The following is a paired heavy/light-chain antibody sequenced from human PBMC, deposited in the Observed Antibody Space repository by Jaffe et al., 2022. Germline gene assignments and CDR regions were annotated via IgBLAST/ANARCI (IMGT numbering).Light chain of an antibody. V-gene: IGLV2-11*01. J-gene: IGLJ3*02. CDR3: CSYAGTSWV. CDR2: DVN. CDR1: SSDVGGYKY. Sequence: QSALTQPRSVSGSPGQSVTISCTGTSSDVGGYKYVSWYQHLPGKAPKLMIYDVNKRPSGVPDRFSGSKSGSTASLTISGLQGEDETDYYCCSYAGTSWVFGGGTKLTVL.
Heavy chain of an antibody. V-gene: IGHV1-69*01. J-gene: IGHJ6*03. D-gene: IGHD4-17*01. CDR2: IIPIFGTT. CDR1: GGTFSNYG. Sequence: QVQLVQSGAEVKKPGSSVMLSCKASGGTFSNYGISWVRQAPGQGLEWMGRIIPIFGTTNYAQKFQGRVTITADESTSTAFMELSSLRSEDTGVYYCAREAGDYNYYYYMDVWGRGTTVTVSS. CDR3: AREAGDYNYYYYMDV.